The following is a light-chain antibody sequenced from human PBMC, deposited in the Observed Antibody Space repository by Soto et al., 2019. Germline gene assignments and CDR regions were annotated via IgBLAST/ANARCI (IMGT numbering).Light chain of an antibody. CDR3: QSYDSSLSGSYV. Sequence: QSALTQPPSVSGAPGQRVTISCTGSSSNIGAGYDVHWYQQLPGTAPKLLIYGNSNRPSVVPDRFSGSKSGTSASLAITVLQAEDEADYYCQSYDSSLSGSYVFGTGTRSPS. CDR2: GNS. V-gene: IGLV1-40*01. CDR1: SSNIGAGYD. J-gene: IGLJ1*01.